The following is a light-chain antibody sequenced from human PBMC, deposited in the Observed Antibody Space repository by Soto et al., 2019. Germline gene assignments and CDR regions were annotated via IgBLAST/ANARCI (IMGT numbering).Light chain of an antibody. CDR3: PEGGNRPSWK. Sequence: EIVMTQSPATLSLSPGERATLSCRASQSVGKYLVWYQQKPGQAPRLLIYDASNRAPGIPARFSGSGSGTDVTLPISSLGPEGFGVYYCPEGGNRPSWKFGQRTKVEIK. J-gene: IGKJ1*01. V-gene: IGKV3-11*01. CDR1: QSVGKY. CDR2: DAS.